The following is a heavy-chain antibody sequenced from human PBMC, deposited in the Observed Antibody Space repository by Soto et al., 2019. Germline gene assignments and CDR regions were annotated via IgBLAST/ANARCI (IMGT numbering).Heavy chain of an antibody. CDR3: ARATSGDQIDY. J-gene: IGHJ4*02. CDR1: GFNFSRHG. D-gene: IGHD4-17*01. CDR2: LWYDGSDT. V-gene: IGHV3-33*03. Sequence: QVQLVESGGGVVQPGRSLRLSCAASGFNFSRHGMHWVRQAPGKGPEWVAVLWYDGSDTYYADSVKGRFTIARDNSKNTLYLQMNSLRVEDTAIYYCARATSGDQIDYWGQGTLVTVSS.